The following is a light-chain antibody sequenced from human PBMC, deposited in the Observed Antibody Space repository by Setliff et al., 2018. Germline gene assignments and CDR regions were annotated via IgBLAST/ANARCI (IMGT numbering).Light chain of an antibody. CDR3: AAWDDSLNGYV. CDR2: EVS. CDR1: RSDVGGYNY. Sequence: QSALAQPASVSGSPGQSITISCTGTRSDVGGYNYVSWYQQHPGKVPKLMIYEVSNRPSGVSNRFSGSKSGNTASLTISRLQSEDEADYYCAAWDDSLNGYVFGTGTKV. J-gene: IGLJ1*01. V-gene: IGLV2-14*01.